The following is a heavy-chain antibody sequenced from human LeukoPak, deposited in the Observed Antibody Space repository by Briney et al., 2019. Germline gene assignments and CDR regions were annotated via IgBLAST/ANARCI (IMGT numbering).Heavy chain of an antibody. CDR1: GYTFTSYG. CDR3: ARAGNDSSGYYYSTYYFDY. D-gene: IGHD3-22*01. Sequence: ASVKVSCKASGYTFTSYGISWVRQAPGQGLEWMGWISGYNGNTNYAQKFQGRVTITADESTSTAYMELSSLRSEDTAVYYCARAGNDSSGYYYSTYYFDYWGQGTLVTVSS. J-gene: IGHJ4*02. CDR2: ISGYNGNT. V-gene: IGHV1-18*01.